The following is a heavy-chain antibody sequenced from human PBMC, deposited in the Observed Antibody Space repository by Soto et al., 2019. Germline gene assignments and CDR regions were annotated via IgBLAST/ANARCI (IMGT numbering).Heavy chain of an antibody. J-gene: IGHJ5*02. CDR2: ISGSGGST. CDR1: GFTFSSYA. Sequence: AGSLRLSCAASGFTFSSYAMSWVRQAPGKGLEWVSAISGSGGSTYYADSVKGRFTISRDNSKNTLYLQMNSLRAEDTAVYYCAKDPLAFSAKPDWFDPWGQGTLVTVSS. D-gene: IGHD2-2*02. V-gene: IGHV3-23*01. CDR3: AKDPLAFSAKPDWFDP.